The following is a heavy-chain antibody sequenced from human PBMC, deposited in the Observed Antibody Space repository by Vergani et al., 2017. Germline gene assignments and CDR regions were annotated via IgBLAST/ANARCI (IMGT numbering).Heavy chain of an antibody. CDR2: ISYDGSNK. Sequence: QVQLVESGGGVVQPGRSLRLSCAASGFTFSSYGMHWVRQAPGKGLEWVAVISYDGSNKYYADSVKGRFTISRDNSKNTLYLQMNSLRAEDTAVYYCARHAKVKYQLGVPGFFLGDQDYWGQGTLVTVSS. CDR3: ARHAKVKYQLGVPGFFLGDQDY. CDR1: GFTFSSYG. V-gene: IGHV3-30*03. J-gene: IGHJ4*02. D-gene: IGHD2-2*01.